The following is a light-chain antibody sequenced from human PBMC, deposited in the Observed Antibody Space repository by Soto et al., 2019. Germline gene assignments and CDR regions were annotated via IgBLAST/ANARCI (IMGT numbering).Light chain of an antibody. Sequence: QSALTQPRSVSGSPRQAVTISCTGTNSDVGNYNFVSWYQHHPGKAPKLMIYDVTKRPSGVPDRFSGSKSGNTASLTISGLQPEDEADYYCCTYAGSFHQFGGGTKLTVL. CDR3: CTYAGSFHQ. V-gene: IGLV2-11*01. CDR1: NSDVGNYNF. J-gene: IGLJ3*02. CDR2: DVT.